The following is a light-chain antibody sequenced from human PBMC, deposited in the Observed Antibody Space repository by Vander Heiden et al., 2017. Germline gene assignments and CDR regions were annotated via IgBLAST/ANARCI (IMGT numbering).Light chain of an antibody. V-gene: IGLV6-57*02. CDR3: QTYDSNNWV. CDR2: EDK. J-gene: IGLJ3*02. CDR1: SGSIASNY. Sequence: NFKLTQPHSVSESPGKTVTISCTASSGSIASNYVQWYQQRPGSAPTTVIYEDKYRPSGVPDRCSGSIDSSSNSAPLTISGLKTEDEGDYFCQTYDSNNWVFGGGTKLTVL.